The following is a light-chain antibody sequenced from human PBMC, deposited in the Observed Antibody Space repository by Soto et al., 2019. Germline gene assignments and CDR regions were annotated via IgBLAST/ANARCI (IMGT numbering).Light chain of an antibody. V-gene: IGKV1-5*01. CDR2: DAS. CDR1: QSINIW. Sequence: DIRMTQSPSSLSASVGDRVTVTCRASQSINIWLAWYQQKPGKAPKLLIYDASSLQSGVPSRFSGSGSGTEFTLTISSLQTEDVATYYCQNYFSTPRTFGQGTKVDIK. J-gene: IGKJ1*01. CDR3: QNYFSTPRT.